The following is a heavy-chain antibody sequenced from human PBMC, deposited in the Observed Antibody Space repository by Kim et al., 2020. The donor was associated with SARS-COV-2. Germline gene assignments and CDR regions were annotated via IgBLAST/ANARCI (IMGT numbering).Heavy chain of an antibody. J-gene: IGHJ4*02. CDR1: GFTFGNYA. Sequence: GGSLRLSCEASGFTFGNYAMSWVRQGPGKGLEWVASVNNGNNPYYANSVKDRFTVYRDNAKNMFYLQMGSLRAEDTALYYCAKDQPSSGWPTFDSWGQGTLVTVSS. V-gene: IGHV3-23*01. CDR2: VNNGNNP. CDR3: AKDQPSSGWPTFDS. D-gene: IGHD6-19*01.